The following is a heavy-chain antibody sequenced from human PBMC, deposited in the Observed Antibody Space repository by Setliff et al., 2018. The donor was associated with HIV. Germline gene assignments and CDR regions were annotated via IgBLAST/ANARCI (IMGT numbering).Heavy chain of an antibody. CDR3: AKFKPDKGYSYGHTDY. CDR1: GFTFSSYG. J-gene: IGHJ4*02. CDR2: IRYDGSNK. Sequence: GGSLRLSCAASGFTFSSYGMHWVRQAPGKGLEWVAFIRYDGSNKYYADSVKGRFTISRDNYKNTLYLQMNSLRAEGTAVYYCAKFKPDKGYSYGHTDYWGQGTRVTVSS. V-gene: IGHV3-30*02. D-gene: IGHD5-18*01.